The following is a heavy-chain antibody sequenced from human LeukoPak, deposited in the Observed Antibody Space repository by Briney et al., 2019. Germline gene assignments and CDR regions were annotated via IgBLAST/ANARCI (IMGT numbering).Heavy chain of an antibody. CDR1: GFTFSSYA. D-gene: IGHD3-9*01. J-gene: IGHJ4*02. Sequence: GGSLRLSCAASGFTFSSYAMNWVRQAPGKGLEWVSAISGSGGSTYYADSVKGRFTTSRDNSKNTLYLQMNSLRAEDTAIYYCAKAMTGSTYYFDSWGQGTLVTVSS. CDR3: AKAMTGSTYYFDS. V-gene: IGHV3-23*01. CDR2: ISGSGGST.